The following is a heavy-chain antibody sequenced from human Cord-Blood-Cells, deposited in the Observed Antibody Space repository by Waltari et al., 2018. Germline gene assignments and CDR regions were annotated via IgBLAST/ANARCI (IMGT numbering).Heavy chain of an antibody. Sequence: QVQLVQSGAEVKKPGSSVKVSCKASGGTSSSDALSWVRQATGQGLEWMGGIIPILGTANYAQTFQGRVTITADKSTSTAYMELSSLRSEDTAVYYCARDLVDSTNVGGSFDYWGQGTLVTVSS. J-gene: IGHJ4*02. D-gene: IGHD2-8*02. CDR1: GGTSSSDA. CDR2: IIPILGTA. V-gene: IGHV1-69*06. CDR3: ARDLVDSTNVGGSFDY.